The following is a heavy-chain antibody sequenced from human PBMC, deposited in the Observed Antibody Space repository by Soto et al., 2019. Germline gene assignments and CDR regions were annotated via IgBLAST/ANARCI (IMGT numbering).Heavy chain of an antibody. D-gene: IGHD2-2*01. V-gene: IGHV1-69*13. CDR1: GGTFSSYA. J-gene: IGHJ4*02. Sequence: SLKVSCKASGGTFSSYAISWVRQAPGQGLEWMGGIIHIFGTANYAHRFQGRVTITADESTSTAYMELSSLRSEDTAVYYCARLGYCSSPTCFTFHXWGQGTLLTVSX. CDR3: ARLGYCSSPTCFTFHX. CDR2: IIHIFGTA.